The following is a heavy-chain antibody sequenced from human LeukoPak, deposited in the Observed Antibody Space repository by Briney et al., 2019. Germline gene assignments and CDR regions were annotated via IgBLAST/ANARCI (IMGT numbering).Heavy chain of an antibody. CDR1: GGSISSYY. V-gene: IGHV4-59*08. Sequence: PSETLSPTCTVSGGSISSYYWSWIRQPPGKGLEWIGYIYYSGSTNYNPSLKSRVTISVDTSKNQFSLKLSSVTAADTAVYYCARHGVDTAMVSYFDYWGQGTLVTVSS. CDR2: IYYSGST. J-gene: IGHJ4*02. CDR3: ARHGVDTAMVSYFDY. D-gene: IGHD5-18*01.